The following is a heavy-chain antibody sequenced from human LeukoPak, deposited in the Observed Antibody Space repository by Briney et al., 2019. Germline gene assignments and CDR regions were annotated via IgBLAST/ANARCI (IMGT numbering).Heavy chain of an antibody. CDR1: GGSISSYY. CDR2: ISYSGSP. D-gene: IGHD5-18*01. Sequence: PSETLSLPCTVSGGSISSYYWSWLRQPPGKGLEWIGYISYSGSPNYNPSLKSRVTISIDTSKNQFSLKLSSVTAADTAVYYCARGASGYSYGWGQGTLVIVSS. J-gene: IGHJ4*02. V-gene: IGHV4-59*01. CDR3: ARGASGYSYG.